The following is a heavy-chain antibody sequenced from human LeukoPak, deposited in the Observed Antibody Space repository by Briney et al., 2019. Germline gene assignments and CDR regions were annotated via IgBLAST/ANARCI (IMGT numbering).Heavy chain of an antibody. CDR2: IGGSNGIT. Sequence: GGSLRLSCAASGFTFSDYAMSWVRQAPGKGLEWVSVIGGSNGITFYVGSVKGRFTISRDNSKDTLYLQMNSLRAEDTAVYYGARNENSGWGYFDYWGQGTLVTVSS. V-gene: IGHV3-23*01. CDR1: GFTFSDYA. D-gene: IGHD5-12*01. CDR3: ARNENSGWGYFDY. J-gene: IGHJ4*02.